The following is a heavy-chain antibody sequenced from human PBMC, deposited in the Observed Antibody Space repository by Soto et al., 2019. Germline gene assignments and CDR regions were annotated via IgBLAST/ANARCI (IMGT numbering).Heavy chain of an antibody. CDR1: GGTFNKFA. CDR2: IIPVFRSA. V-gene: IGHV1-69*13. Sequence: WASVKVSCKASGGTFNKFAFSWVRQAPGQGFEWMGGIIPVFRSANYAQRFRGRITITADEYASTVYLYLQMDSLRVDDTAVYYCARGALYDYWGGSHFDYWGQGTPVTVSS. J-gene: IGHJ4*02. CDR3: ARGALYDYWGGSHFDY. D-gene: IGHD3-3*01.